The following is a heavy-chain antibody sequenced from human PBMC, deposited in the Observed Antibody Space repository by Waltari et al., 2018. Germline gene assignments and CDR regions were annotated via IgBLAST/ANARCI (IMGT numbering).Heavy chain of an antibody. Sequence: EVQLLESGGGLVQPGGSLRLSCAASGFTFSSYAMSWVRQAPGKGLEWVSVIYSGGSSTYYADSVKGRFTISRDNSKNTLYLQMNSLRSEDTAVYYCAREGIAVAGLFDYWGQGTLVTVSS. D-gene: IGHD6-19*01. CDR2: IYSGGSST. CDR3: AREGIAVAGLFDY. CDR1: GFTFSSYA. J-gene: IGHJ4*02. V-gene: IGHV3-23*03.